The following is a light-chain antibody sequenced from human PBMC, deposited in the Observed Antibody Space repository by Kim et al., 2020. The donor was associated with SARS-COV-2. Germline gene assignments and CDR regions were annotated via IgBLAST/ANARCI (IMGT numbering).Light chain of an antibody. CDR2: GAS. J-gene: IGKJ1*01. V-gene: IGKV3-20*01. Sequence: SPGERATLSCRASQSVDSDFLAWYQQKPGQAPRLLIYGASSRATGIPDRFSGSGSGTDFTLTINSLEAEDFAVYYCQQYGNSPQTFGQGTKVDIK. CDR3: QQYGNSPQT. CDR1: QSVDSDF.